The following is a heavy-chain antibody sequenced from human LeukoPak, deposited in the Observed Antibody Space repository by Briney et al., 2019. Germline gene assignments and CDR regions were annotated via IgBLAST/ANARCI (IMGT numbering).Heavy chain of an antibody. V-gene: IGHV3-20*04. D-gene: IGHD2-2*01. CDR2: INWNGGST. CDR1: GFTFDDYG. Sequence: GGSLRLSCAASGFTFDDYGMSWVRQAPGKGLEWVSGINWNGGSTGYADSVKGRFTISRDNSKNTLYLQMNSLRAEDTAVYYCAKGVVVPAASDYWGQGTLVTVSS. J-gene: IGHJ4*02. CDR3: AKGVVVPAASDY.